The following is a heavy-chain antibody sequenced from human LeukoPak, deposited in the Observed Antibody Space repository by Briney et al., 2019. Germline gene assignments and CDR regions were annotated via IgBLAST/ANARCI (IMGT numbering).Heavy chain of an antibody. J-gene: IGHJ4*02. D-gene: IGHD6-13*01. CDR1: GGSISSTNW. CDR3: ARAPGHSSILFDY. CDR2: IYYSGST. Sequence: SGTLSLTCAVSGGSISSTNWWSWVRQVPGRGLEWIGEIYYSGSTNYNPSLRSRVSISIDRSKNQFSLKLSSVTAADTAVYYCARAPGHSSILFDYWGQGTLVTVSS. V-gene: IGHV4-4*02.